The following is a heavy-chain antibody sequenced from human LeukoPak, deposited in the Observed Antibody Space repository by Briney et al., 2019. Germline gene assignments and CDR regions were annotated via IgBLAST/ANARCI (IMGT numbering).Heavy chain of an antibody. CDR1: GFTFSTSG. D-gene: IGHD3-3*01. CDR2: ISGSGGTP. CDR3: AKTRGISISGVVPLCDY. V-gene: IGHV3-23*01. Sequence: GGSLRLSCAASGFTFSTSGMTWVRQAPGKGLDWVSIISGSGGTPYYTDSVKGRFTISRDNSKNTLYLQMNSLRAEDTAVYHCAKTRGISISGVVPLCDYWGQGTLVTVSS. J-gene: IGHJ4*02.